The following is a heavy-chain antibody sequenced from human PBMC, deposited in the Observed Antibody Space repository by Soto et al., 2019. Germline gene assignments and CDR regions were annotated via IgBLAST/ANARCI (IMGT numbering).Heavy chain of an antibody. D-gene: IGHD3-22*01. V-gene: IGHV1-69*06. CDR2: SIPTFGTT. CDR1: GGLLSSYA. Sequence: QVQLVQSGAEVKRPGSSVKVSCKTSGGLLSSYAISWVRQAPGQGLEWMGGSIPTFGTTVYAQNFQGRVSITADRSTGTAYLELRGLRSQDTAVYYCARGINDYYDGTGPSWDDAFGIWGQGTMVTVSS. CDR3: ARGINDYYDGTGPSWDDAFGI. J-gene: IGHJ3*02.